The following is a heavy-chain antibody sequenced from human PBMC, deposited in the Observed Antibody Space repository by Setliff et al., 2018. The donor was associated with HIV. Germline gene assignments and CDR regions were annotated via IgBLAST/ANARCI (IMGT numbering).Heavy chain of an antibody. D-gene: IGHD3-3*01. J-gene: IGHJ3*02. CDR1: GFSFNNYV. V-gene: IGHV3-30*04. CDR2: ISYDGSDI. CDR3: ARAFGYHDFWSGYSGDEFDI. Sequence: GGSLRLSCAASGFSFNNYVMYWVRQAPGKGLEWVAVISYDGSDIYYADSVKGRFTVSRENSKSTLYLHMNSLRPEDTAVYYCARAFGYHDFWSGYSGDEFDIWGQGTTVTVSS.